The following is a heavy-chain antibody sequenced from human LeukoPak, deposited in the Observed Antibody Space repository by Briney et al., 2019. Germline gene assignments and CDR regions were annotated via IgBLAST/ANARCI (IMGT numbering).Heavy chain of an antibody. J-gene: IGHJ4*02. CDR3: AGSFYDLLVYFDY. V-gene: IGHV1-46*01. CDR2: INPSGDTT. Sequence: GASVKVSCKASGGTFSSYAISWVRQAPGQGLEWMGVINPSGDTTTYAQKFQGRVTMTRDMSTSTVYMELSSLRSEDTAVYYCAGSFYDLLVYFDYWGQGALVTVSS. D-gene: IGHD5/OR15-5a*01. CDR1: GGTFSSYA.